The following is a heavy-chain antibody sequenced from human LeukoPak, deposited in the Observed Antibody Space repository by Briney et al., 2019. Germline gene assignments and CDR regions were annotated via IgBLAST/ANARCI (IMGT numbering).Heavy chain of an antibody. CDR1: GFTFSSYE. J-gene: IGHJ4*02. CDR3: ASFQSWLQT. D-gene: IGHD5-24*01. Sequence: PGGSLRLSCAASGFTFSSYEMNWVRQAPGKGLEWVSYISSSGSTIYYADSVKGRFTISRDNAKNSLYLQMNSLRAEDTAVYYCASFQSWLQTWGQGTLVTVSS. V-gene: IGHV3-48*03. CDR2: ISSSGSTI.